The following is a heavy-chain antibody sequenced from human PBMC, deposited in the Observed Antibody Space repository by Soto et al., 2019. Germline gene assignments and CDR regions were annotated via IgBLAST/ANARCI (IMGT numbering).Heavy chain of an antibody. CDR1: GFAFSNSG. V-gene: IGHV3-48*01. Sequence: EVQLVESGGGLVQPGGSLRLSCVASGFAFSNSGMNWVRQAPGKGLEWVSYISSSSSVRYDADSVRGLFTISRDNAESSLQPQKSSVRADSAAVYYSASLERIGSGTYYPIWSHTWGRGT. D-gene: IGHD3-10*01. J-gene: IGHJ4*02. CDR3: ASLERIGSGTYYPIWSHT. CDR2: ISSSSSVR.